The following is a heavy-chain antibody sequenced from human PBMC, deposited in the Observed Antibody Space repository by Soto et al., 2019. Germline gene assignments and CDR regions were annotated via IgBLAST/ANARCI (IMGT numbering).Heavy chain of an antibody. J-gene: IGHJ4*02. Sequence: QVQLVESGGGVVQPGKSLRLSCAASGFVFSHFAMHWVRQAPGKGLEWVAVSSYDGSKNFYADAVKGRFTISRDHSKSTLYLQMDSLRPEDTAMYYCARDDLRVVTAAAIPVHWGQGILVTVSS. CDR3: ARDDLRVVTAAAIPVH. CDR2: SSYDGSKN. D-gene: IGHD2-2*01. V-gene: IGHV3-30*04. CDR1: GFVFSHFA.